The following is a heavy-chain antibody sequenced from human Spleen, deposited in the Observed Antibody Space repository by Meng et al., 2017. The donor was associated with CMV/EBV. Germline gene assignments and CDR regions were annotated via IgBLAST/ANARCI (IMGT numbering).Heavy chain of an antibody. CDR2: ITTSTTSRK. Sequence: FTFSDESMTWIRQAPGKGLEWVSYITTSTTSRKYYADSVKGRFTISRDNTKNSLSLEMNSLRVEDTAIYYCARISGSSWLSFYFGSWGQGTLVTVSS. CDR1: FTFSDES. D-gene: IGHD6-13*01. J-gene: IGHJ4*02. V-gene: IGHV3-11*01. CDR3: ARISGSSWLSFYFGS.